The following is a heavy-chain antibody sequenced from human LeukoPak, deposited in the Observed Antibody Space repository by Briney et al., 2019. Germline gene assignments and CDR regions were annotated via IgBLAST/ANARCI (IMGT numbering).Heavy chain of an antibody. J-gene: IGHJ4*02. D-gene: IGHD2-2*01. CDR2: IKQDGSEK. CDR3: ARELSSTSCHFDY. CDR1: GFTFSSYW. V-gene: IGHV3-7*01. Sequence: GGSLRLSCAASGFTFSSYWMSWVRQAPGKGLEWVANIKQDGSEKYYVDSVKGRFTISRDNAKNSLYLQMNSLRAEDTAVYYCARELSSTSCHFDYWGQGTLVTVSS.